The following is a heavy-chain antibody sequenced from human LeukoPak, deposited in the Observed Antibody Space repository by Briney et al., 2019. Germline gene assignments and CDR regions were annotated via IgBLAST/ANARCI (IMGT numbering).Heavy chain of an antibody. J-gene: IGHJ3*02. V-gene: IGHV3-11*03. CDR3: AGYYYDSSGYYYESAFDI. CDR2: ISSSSSYT. CDR1: GFTFSDYY. D-gene: IGHD3-22*01. Sequence: PGGSLRLSCAASGFTFSDYYMSWIRQAPGKGLERVSYISSSSSYTNYADSVKGRFTISRDNAKNSLYLQMNSLRAEDTAVYYCAGYYYDSSGYYYESAFDIWGQGTMVTVSS.